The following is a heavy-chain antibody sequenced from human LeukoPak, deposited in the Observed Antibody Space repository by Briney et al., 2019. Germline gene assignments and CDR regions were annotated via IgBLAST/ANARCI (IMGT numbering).Heavy chain of an antibody. CDR1: GFTFSDYG. CDR3: VKDRRGTWSFDY. D-gene: IGHD2-8*02. J-gene: IGHJ4*02. V-gene: IGHV3-30*18. CDR2: ISGDTSNK. Sequence: GGSLRLSCAASGFTFSDYGMHWVRQAPGRGLEWVALISGDTSNKYYADSVKGRFTISRDTSKSTVYLQMDSLRADDTAVYYCVKDRRGTWSFDYWGQGTLVTVSS.